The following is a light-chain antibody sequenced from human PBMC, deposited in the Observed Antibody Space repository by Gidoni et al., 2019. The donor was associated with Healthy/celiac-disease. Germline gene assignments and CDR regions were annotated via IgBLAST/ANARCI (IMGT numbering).Light chain of an antibody. V-gene: IGKV1-5*03. Sequence: DIQMTQSHSTLSASVGDRVTITCRASQSISSWLAWYQQKPGKAPKLLIYTSSSLESGVPSRFSGSGSGTYFSLTISILQPDVFATYYCQQYNSYSWTFGQGTKVEIK. CDR3: QQYNSYSWT. CDR1: QSISSW. CDR2: TSS. J-gene: IGKJ1*01.